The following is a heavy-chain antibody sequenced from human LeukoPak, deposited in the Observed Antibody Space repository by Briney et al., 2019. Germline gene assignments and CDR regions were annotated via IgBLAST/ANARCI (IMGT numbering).Heavy chain of an antibody. CDR1: GFTFRTTG. CDR3: VRDKDWYFES. V-gene: IGHV3-33*01. D-gene: IGHD3-9*01. J-gene: IGHJ4*02. CDR2: DGSNT. Sequence: GGSLRLSCVASGFTFRTTGMHWVRQAPGKGLEWVAIDGSNTYYRDSVKGRFTISRDNSKNTLYLQTNSLSGEDTAVYYCVRDKDWYFESWGQGTLVTVSS.